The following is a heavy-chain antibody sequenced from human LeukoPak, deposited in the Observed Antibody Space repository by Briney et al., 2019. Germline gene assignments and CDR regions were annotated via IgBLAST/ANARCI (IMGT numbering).Heavy chain of an antibody. Sequence: SETLSLTCTVSGGSISSYYWSWIRQPPGKGLEWIGYIYYSGSTNFNPSLKSRVTMSVDTSNNQFSLKLSSVTAADTAVYHCARASGGYGNNFDYWGQGTLVTVSS. V-gene: IGHV4-59*01. J-gene: IGHJ4*02. D-gene: IGHD2/OR15-2a*01. CDR1: GGSISSYY. CDR3: ARASGGYGNNFDY. CDR2: IYYSGST.